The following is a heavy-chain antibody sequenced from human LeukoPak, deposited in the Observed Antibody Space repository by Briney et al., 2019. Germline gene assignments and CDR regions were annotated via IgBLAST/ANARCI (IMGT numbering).Heavy chain of an antibody. CDR1: GFTFSSYA. CDR2: ISYDGSNK. J-gene: IGHJ4*02. D-gene: IGHD2-15*01. V-gene: IGHV3-30-3*01. Sequence: GGSLRLSCAASGFTFSSYAMHWVRQAPGKGLEWVAVISYDGSNKYYADSVKGRFTISRDNSKNTLYLQMNSLRAEDTAVYYCARDREGGDYWGQGTLVTVSS. CDR3: ARDREGGDY.